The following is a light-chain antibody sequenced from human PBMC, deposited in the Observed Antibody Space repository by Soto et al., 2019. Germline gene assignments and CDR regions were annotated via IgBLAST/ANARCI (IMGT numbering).Light chain of an antibody. CDR2: AAS. CDR1: QSISSY. Sequence: DIQMTQSPSSLSASVGERVTITCRASQSISSYLNWYQQKPGKAPKFLIYAASSLQSGVPSRFSGSGSGTDFTLTISSLQPEDFATYYCQQSYRTPYTFGQGTKVDI. V-gene: IGKV1-39*01. CDR3: QQSYRTPYT. J-gene: IGKJ2*01.